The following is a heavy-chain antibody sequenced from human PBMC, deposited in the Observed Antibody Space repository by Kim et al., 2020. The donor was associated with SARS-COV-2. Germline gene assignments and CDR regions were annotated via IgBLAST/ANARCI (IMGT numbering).Heavy chain of an antibody. Sequence: GGSLRLSCAASGFTFSSYSMNWVRQAPGKGLEWVSSISSSISYIYYADSVKGRFTISRDNAKNSLYLQMNSLRAEDTAVYYCARVEGGYGSGNAWGQGTLVTVSS. CDR1: GFTFSSYS. D-gene: IGHD3-10*01. CDR2: ISSSISYI. CDR3: ARVEGGYGSGNA. V-gene: IGHV3-21*01. J-gene: IGHJ4*02.